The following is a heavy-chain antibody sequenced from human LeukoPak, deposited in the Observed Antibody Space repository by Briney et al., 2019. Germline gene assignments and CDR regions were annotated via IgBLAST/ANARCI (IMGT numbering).Heavy chain of an antibody. J-gene: IGHJ4*02. Sequence: SETLSLTCTVSGGSISSGDYYWSWFRQPPGKGLEWIGYIYYSGSTYYNPSLKSRVTISVDTSKNQFSLKLSSATAADAAVYYCARMKRELALYYFDYWGQGTLVTVSS. V-gene: IGHV4-30-4*01. CDR2: IYYSGST. D-gene: IGHD1-26*01. CDR3: ARMKRELALYYFDY. CDR1: GGSISSGDYY.